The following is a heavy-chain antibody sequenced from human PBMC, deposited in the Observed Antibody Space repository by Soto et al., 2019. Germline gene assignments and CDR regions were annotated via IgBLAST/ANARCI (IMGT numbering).Heavy chain of an antibody. CDR2: ISSGSSVI. J-gene: IGHJ3*02. D-gene: IGHD2-2*02. Sequence: EVQLVESGGGLVKPGESLRLSCVASDSTFRSYSMNWVRQAPGRGLEWVSIISSGSSVIFYADSMKGRFTISRDNAKNSLYLQMNSLRAEDTAVYYCARGGRGYTKDDTFDIWGQGQWSPSLQ. V-gene: IGHV3-21*01. CDR1: DSTFRSYS. CDR3: ARGGRGYTKDDTFDI.